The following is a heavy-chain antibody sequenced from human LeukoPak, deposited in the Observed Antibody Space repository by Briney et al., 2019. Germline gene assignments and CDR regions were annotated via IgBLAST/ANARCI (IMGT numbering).Heavy chain of an antibody. CDR2: ISAYNGNT. D-gene: IGHD2-2*01. CDR1: GYTFTSYG. CDR3: ARDWWEDIVVVSRGAFDI. J-gene: IGHJ3*02. V-gene: IGHV1-18*01. Sequence: GASVKVSCKAYGYTFTSYGISWVRQAPGQGLERMGWISAYNGNTNYAQKLQGRVTMTTDTSTSTAYMELRSLRADDTAVYYCARDWWEDIVVVSRGAFDIWGQGTMVTVSS.